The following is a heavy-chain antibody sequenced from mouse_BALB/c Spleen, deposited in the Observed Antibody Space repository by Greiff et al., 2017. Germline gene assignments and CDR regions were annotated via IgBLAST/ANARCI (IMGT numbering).Heavy chain of an antibody. D-gene: IGHD2-1*01. Sequence: EVQVEESGPSLVKPSQTLSLTCSVTGYSITSGYWNWIRKFPGNKLEYMGYISYSGSTYYNPSLKSRISITRDTSKNQSYLQLNSVTTEDTATYYCARHGYGNSWFAYWGQGTLVTVSA. V-gene: IGHV3-8*02. CDR3: ARHGYGNSWFAY. CDR1: GYSITSGY. CDR2: ISYSGST. J-gene: IGHJ3*01.